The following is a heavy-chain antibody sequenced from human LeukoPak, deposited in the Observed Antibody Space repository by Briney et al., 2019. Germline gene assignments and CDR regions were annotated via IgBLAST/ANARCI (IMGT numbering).Heavy chain of an antibody. J-gene: IGHJ5*02. CDR3: ARVRGGAIVVPAAIRFDP. CDR2: IKQDGSEK. CDR1: GFTYSNYW. V-gene: IGHV3-7*01. Sequence: GGSLRLSCAASGFTYSNYWMSWVHQAPGKGLELVANIKQDGSEKYYVDSVKGRFTISRENAWNSLYLQMSSLRVEDTAVYYCARVRGGAIVVPAAIRFDPWGQGTLVTVSS. D-gene: IGHD2-2*02.